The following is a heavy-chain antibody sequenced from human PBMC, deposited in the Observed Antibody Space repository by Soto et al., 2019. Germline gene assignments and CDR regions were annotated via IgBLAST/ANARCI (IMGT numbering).Heavy chain of an antibody. CDR1: GFIFSNYS. CDR2: ISSSSSYI. V-gene: IGHV3-21*01. CDR3: ARAVDYGDCPFDY. D-gene: IGHD4-17*01. J-gene: IGHJ4*02. Sequence: PGGSLRLSCAASGFIFSNYSMNWVRQAPGKGLEWVSSISSSSSYIYYADSVKGRFTISRDNVKNSLYLQMNSLRAEDTAVYYCARAVDYGDCPFDYWGQGTLVTVSS.